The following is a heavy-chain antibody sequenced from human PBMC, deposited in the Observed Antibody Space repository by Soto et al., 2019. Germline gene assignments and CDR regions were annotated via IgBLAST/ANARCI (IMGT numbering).Heavy chain of an antibody. D-gene: IGHD5-18*01. J-gene: IGHJ5*02. CDR3: ARHESSYGYSWFDP. CDR2: IDPSDSYT. V-gene: IGHV5-10-1*01. Sequence: LKISFKGSGYSFTSYWISWVRQMPGKGLEWMGRIDPSDSYTNYSPSLQGHVTISAGKSISTAYLQWSSLKASDTAMYYCARHESSYGYSWFDPWGQGTLVTVSS. CDR1: GYSFTSYW.